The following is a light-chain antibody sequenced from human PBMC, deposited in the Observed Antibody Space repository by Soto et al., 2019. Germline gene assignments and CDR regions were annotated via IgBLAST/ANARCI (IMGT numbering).Light chain of an antibody. CDR3: QQRSNWPPWFT. CDR2: YAS. V-gene: IGKV3-11*01. J-gene: IGKJ3*01. CDR1: QSVSSY. Sequence: EIVLTQSPATLSLSPGERATLSCRASQSVSSYLAWYQQKPGQAPRLLIYYASNRATGIPARFSGSGSETDFTLTISSLEPEDFALYYCQQRSNWPPWFTFGPGTKVDMK.